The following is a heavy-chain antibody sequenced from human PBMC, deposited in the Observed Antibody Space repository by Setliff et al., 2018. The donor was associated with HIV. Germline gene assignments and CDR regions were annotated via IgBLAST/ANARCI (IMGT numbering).Heavy chain of an antibody. CDR3: ATDAYHDSLTGPTPGAFDI. Sequence: ASVKVSCKASGYTFTNYDINWVRQATGQGLEWMGRMNPNSGNTEYAQQFQGRVTMTEDTATDTAYMELSSLRSEDTAVYYCATDAYHDSLTGPTPGAFDIWGQGTMVTVSS. D-gene: IGHD3-9*01. V-gene: IGHV1-8*02. CDR1: GYTFTNYD. J-gene: IGHJ3*02. CDR2: MNPNSGNT.